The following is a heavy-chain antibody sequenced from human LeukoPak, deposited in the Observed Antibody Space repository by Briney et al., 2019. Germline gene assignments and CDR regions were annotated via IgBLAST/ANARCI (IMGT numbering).Heavy chain of an antibody. CDR3: ARESEAFDI. Sequence: GGSLRLSCAASGFTFSSYAMHWVRQAPGKGLEWVAVISYDGSNKYYADSVKGRFTISRDNSKNTLYLQMNSLRTEDTAVYYCARESEAFDIWGQGTMVTVSS. V-gene: IGHV3-30*04. CDR2: ISYDGSNK. J-gene: IGHJ3*02. CDR1: GFTFSSYA.